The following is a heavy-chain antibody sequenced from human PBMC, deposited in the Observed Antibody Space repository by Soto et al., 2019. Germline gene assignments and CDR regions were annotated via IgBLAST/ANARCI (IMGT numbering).Heavy chain of an antibody. CDR1: GGSISSGGYY. V-gene: IGHV4-31*03. J-gene: IGHJ6*02. Sequence: NPSETLSLTCTVSGGSISSGGYYWSWIRQHPGKGLEWIGYIYYSGSTYYNPSLKSRVTISVDTSKNQFSLKLSSVTAADTAVYYCARDNPTGGVGYYYYGMDVWGQGTTVTVSS. CDR2: IYYSGST. CDR3: ARDNPTGGVGYYYYGMDV. D-gene: IGHD1-26*01.